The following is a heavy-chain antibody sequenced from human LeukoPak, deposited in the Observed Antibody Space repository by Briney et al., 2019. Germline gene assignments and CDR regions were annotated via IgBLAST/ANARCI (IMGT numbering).Heavy chain of an antibody. Sequence: ASVKVSCKASGHTFTSYAMNWVRQAPGQGLEWMGWINTNTGNPTYAQGFTGRFVFSLDTSVSTAYLQISSLKAEDTAVYYCARDLRVWQQRYGMDVWGQGTTVTVSS. CDR2: INTNTGNP. CDR1: GHTFTSYA. CDR3: ARDLRVWQQRYGMDV. J-gene: IGHJ6*02. D-gene: IGHD6-13*01. V-gene: IGHV7-4-1*02.